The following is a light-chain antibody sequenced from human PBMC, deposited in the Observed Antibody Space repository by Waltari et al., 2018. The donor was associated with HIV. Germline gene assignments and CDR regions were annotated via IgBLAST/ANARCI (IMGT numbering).Light chain of an antibody. CDR1: QSIRSN. CDR3: HQGVDLPPT. Sequence: EIVLTQSPDFQSVTPKEKVIITCRASQSIRSNLHWYQQKPDQSPKLVIKYASQSFSGVPPRFSGSGFGTDFTLTINSLEAEDAATYYCHQGVDLPPTFGQGTKVENK. V-gene: IGKV6-21*01. CDR2: YAS. J-gene: IGKJ1*01.